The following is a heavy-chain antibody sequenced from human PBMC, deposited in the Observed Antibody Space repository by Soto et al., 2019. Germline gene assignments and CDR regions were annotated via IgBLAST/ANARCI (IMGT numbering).Heavy chain of an antibody. CDR2: INPRNGDT. CDR3: VRGGGVDVVTPTQIVFDY. V-gene: IGHV1-2*02. CDR1: GYTFTGNY. D-gene: IGHD2-21*02. J-gene: IGHJ4*02. Sequence: QVQLVQSGAEVKKPGASVKVSCKVSGYTFTGNYMHWMRQAPGQGPEWMGWINPRNGDTDYAQKCQGRVTITRDTSISTAYMDLSRLTSDDTAIYFCVRGGGVDVVTPTQIVFDYWGQGTLLTVSS.